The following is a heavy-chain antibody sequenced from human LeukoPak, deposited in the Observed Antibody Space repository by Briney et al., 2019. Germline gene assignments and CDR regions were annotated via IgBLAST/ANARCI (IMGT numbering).Heavy chain of an antibody. D-gene: IGHD6-19*01. CDR3: ARKSGSGWSAGWFDP. V-gene: IGHV3-48*03. CDR1: GFPFSSYE. CDR2: IRDSGNTI. J-gene: IGHJ5*02. Sequence: GGSLRLSCAASGFPFSSYEMHWVRQAPGKGLEWVSYIRDSGNTIYYADSVKGRFTISRDNAKNSLYLQMNSLRAEDTAVYYCARKSGSGWSAGWFDPWGQGTLVTVSS.